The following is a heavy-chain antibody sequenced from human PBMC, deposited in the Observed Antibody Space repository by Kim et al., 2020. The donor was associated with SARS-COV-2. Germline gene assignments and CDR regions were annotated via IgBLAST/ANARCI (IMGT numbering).Heavy chain of an antibody. V-gene: IGHV4-39*01. Sequence: SETLSLTCTVSGGSISSSSYYWGWIRQPPGKGLEWIGSIYYSGSTYYNPSLKSRVTISVDTSKNQFSLKLSSVTAADTAVYYCFHFDYYYGMDVWGQGTTVTVSS. CDR3: FHFDYYYGMDV. CDR2: IYYSGST. D-gene: IGHD3-3*02. CDR1: GGSISSSSYY. J-gene: IGHJ6*02.